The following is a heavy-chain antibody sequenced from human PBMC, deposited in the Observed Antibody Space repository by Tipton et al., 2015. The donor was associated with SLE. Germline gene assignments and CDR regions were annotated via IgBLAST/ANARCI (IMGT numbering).Heavy chain of an antibody. D-gene: IGHD4/OR15-4a*01. J-gene: IGHJ4*02. V-gene: IGHV4-31*03. CDR1: GGSISSSSYF. CDR2: KDYGGTT. Sequence: TLSLTCTVSGGSISSSSYFWSWIRQHPGKGLEWIGYKDYGGTTFYNPSLKSRVTISLDTSNNQFSLKLSSVTAADTAVYYCARGANPSLDYWGQGTLVPVSS. CDR3: ARGANPSLDY.